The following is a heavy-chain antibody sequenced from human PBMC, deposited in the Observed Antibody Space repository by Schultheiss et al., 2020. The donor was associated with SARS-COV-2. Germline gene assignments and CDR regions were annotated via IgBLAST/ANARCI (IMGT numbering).Heavy chain of an antibody. V-gene: IGHV4-34*01. D-gene: IGHD3-22*01. Sequence: SETLSLTCAVYGGSFSGYYWSWIRQPPGKGLEWIGEINHSGSTKYNPSLKSRVTISVDTSKNQFSLQLNSVTPEDTAVYYCARGSFRGYAYYYYGMDVWGQGTTVTVSS. CDR3: ARGSFRGYAYYYYGMDV. CDR1: GGSFSGYY. J-gene: IGHJ6*02. CDR2: INHSGST.